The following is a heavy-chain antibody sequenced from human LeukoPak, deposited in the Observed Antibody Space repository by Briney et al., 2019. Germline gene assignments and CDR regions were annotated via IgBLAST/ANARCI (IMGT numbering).Heavy chain of an antibody. CDR3: ARGGFFREV. D-gene: IGHD3-22*01. CDR2: IKQDGSEK. J-gene: IGHJ4*02. Sequence: GGSLRLSGAASGFTFSSYWMSRVRQAPGKGLEWVANIKQDGSEKYYVDSVKGRFTISRDNTKTSLYLQMNSLRAEDTAVYYCARGGFFREVWGQGTLVTVSS. V-gene: IGHV3-7*01. CDR1: GFTFSSYW.